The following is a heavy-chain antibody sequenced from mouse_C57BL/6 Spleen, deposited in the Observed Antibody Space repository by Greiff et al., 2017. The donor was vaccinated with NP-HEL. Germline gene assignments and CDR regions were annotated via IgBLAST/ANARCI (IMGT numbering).Heavy chain of an antibody. CDR3: ARCAFDY. CDR2: INPSSGYT. J-gene: IGHJ2*01. CDR1: GYTFTSYT. Sequence: VQLQESGAELARPGASVKMSCKASGYTFTSYTMHWVKQRPGQGLEWIGYINPSSGYTKSNQKFKDKDTLTADKSSSTAYMQLRRLTSEDSAVYDCARCAFDYWGQGTTLTVSA. V-gene: IGHV1-4*01.